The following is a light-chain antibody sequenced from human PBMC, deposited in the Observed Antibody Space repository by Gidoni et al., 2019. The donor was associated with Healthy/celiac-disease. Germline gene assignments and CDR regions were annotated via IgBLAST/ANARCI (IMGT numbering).Light chain of an antibody. CDR2: QDS. CDR3: QAWDSRTAV. J-gene: IGLJ2*01. V-gene: IGLV3-1*01. CDR1: KLGDNY. Sequence: SYELTQPPSVSVSPGQTASITCSGDKLGDNYACWYQQKPGQSPVLVIYQDSKRPSGIPARFSGSNSGNTATLTISGTQAMDEADYYCQAWDSRTAVFGGGTKLTV.